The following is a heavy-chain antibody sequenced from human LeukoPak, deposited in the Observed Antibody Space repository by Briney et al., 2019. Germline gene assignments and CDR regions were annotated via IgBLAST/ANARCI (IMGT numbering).Heavy chain of an antibody. CDR2: MNPNSGNT. V-gene: IGHV1-8*02. D-gene: IGHD3-3*01. CDR1: GYTFTSCY. CDR3: ARGGGSGITIFGVVRYYFDY. Sequence: ASVKVSCKASGYTFTSCYMHWVRQAPGQGLEWMGWMNPNSGNTGYAEKFQGRVSMTRNNPISTAYMELSGLRSEDTAVYYCARGGGSGITIFGVVRYYFDYWGQGTLVTVSS. J-gene: IGHJ4*02.